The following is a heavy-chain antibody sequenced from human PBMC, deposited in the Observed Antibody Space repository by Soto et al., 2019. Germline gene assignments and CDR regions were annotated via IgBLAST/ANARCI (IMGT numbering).Heavy chain of an antibody. V-gene: IGHV1-2*02. Sequence: ASVKVSCKASGYTFTGYYMHWVRQAPGQGLEWMGWINPNSGGTNYAQKFQGRVTMTRDTSISTAYMELSRLRSDDTAVYYCARSEPLPGALFDYWGQGTLVTVSS. CDR1: GYTFTGYY. CDR2: INPNSGGT. D-gene: IGHD7-27*01. J-gene: IGHJ4*02. CDR3: ARSEPLPGALFDY.